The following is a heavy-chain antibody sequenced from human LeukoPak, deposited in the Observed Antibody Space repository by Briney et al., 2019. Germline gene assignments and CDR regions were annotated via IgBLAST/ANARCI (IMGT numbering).Heavy chain of an antibody. CDR1: GFTFSSYW. D-gene: IGHD1-1*01. CDR2: ISTSGRFI. V-gene: IGHV3-21*01. Sequence: GGSLRLSCAVSGFTFSSYWMYWVRQAPGKGLEWVSSISTSGRFIYSADSVKGRFTISRDNAKNSLYLQMDSLRAEDTAVYYCARELDAIQDLDYWGQGTLVAVSS. J-gene: IGHJ4*02. CDR3: ARELDAIQDLDY.